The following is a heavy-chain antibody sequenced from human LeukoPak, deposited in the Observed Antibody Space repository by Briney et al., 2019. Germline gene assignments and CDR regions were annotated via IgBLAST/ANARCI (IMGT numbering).Heavy chain of an antibody. CDR2: ISYDGSNK. V-gene: IGHV3-30*18. CDR1: GFTFSSYG. CDR3: AKGEYSGYSYGYIDY. Sequence: GGSLRLSCAASGFTFSSYGMHWVRQAPGKGLEWVAVISYDGSNKYYADSVKGRFTISRDNSKNTMYLQMNSLRAQDTAVYYCAKGEYSGYSYGYIDYWGRGTLVTVSS. D-gene: IGHD5-18*01. J-gene: IGHJ4*02.